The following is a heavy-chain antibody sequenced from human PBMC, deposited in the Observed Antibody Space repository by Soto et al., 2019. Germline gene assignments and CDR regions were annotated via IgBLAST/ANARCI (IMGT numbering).Heavy chain of an antibody. CDR3: AKTKDH. V-gene: IGHV3-23*01. CDR2: ISGSGGST. D-gene: IGHD2-15*01. Sequence: EVQLLEAGGGLVQPGGSLRLSCAASGFMFSNYAMYWVSQAPGKRLEWVSGISGSGGSTYYEDSMKGRFTISRDNSKNTLYLQMNSLRAEDTAVYYCAKTKDHWGQGTLVTVSS. J-gene: IGHJ4*02. CDR1: GFMFSNYA.